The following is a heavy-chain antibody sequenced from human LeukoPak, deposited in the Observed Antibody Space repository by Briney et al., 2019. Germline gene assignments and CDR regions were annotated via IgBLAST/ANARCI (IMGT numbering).Heavy chain of an antibody. Sequence: SETLSLTCSVSGGSISSSGFHWGWIRQPPGKGLEWIATIYYSGSTYHSPSLNSRVTISVDTSKNQLPLKLSSVTAADTAVYYCARQWFHNYYDTRGAAFDIWGHGTMVTVSS. V-gene: IGHV4-39*01. CDR1: GGSISSSGFH. D-gene: IGHD3-22*01. CDR2: IYYSGST. J-gene: IGHJ3*02. CDR3: ARQWFHNYYDTRGAAFDI.